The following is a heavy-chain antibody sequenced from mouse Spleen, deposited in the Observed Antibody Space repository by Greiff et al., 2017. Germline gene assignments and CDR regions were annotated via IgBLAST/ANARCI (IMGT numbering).Heavy chain of an antibody. D-gene: IGHD2-14*01. Sequence: EVQLQQSGGGLVKLGGSLKLSCAASGFTFSSYYMSWVRQTPEKRLEWVATTSNSGGSTYYPDSVKDRFTISRDNAKNTLYLQMSSLNSEDTAVYYCARQGYRHDYFDYWGQGTTLTVSS. CDR2: TSNSGGST. J-gene: IGHJ2*01. CDR1: GFTFSSYY. V-gene: IGHV5-12-1*01. CDR3: ARQGYRHDYFDY.